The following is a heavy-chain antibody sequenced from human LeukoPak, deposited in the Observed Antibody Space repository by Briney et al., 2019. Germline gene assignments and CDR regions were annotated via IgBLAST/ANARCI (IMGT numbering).Heavy chain of an antibody. V-gene: IGHV4-59*08. J-gene: IGHJ3*02. CDR1: SGSTSSYY. CDR3: ARCSFGSGSYGFDI. CDR2: IYYSGTT. Sequence: SETLSLTCTFSSGSTSSYYWNWVRQPPGKGLEWIGYIYYSGTTNYNPSLKSRVTISVDTSKNQFSLKLNSVTAADTAVYYCARCSFGSGSYGFDIWGQGARVTVSS. D-gene: IGHD3-10*01.